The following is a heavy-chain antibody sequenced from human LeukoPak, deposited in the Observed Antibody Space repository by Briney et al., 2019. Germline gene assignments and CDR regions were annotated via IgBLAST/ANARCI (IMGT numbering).Heavy chain of an antibody. CDR1: GFTFSSYE. V-gene: IGHV3-48*03. D-gene: IGHD3-22*01. CDR2: ISSSGSTI. J-gene: IGHJ4*02. CDR3: AKGPYYDSSGRYFDY. Sequence: GGSLRLSCAASGFTFSSYEMNWVRQAPGKGLEWVSYISSSGSTIYYADSVKGRFTISRDNAKNSLYLQMNSLRAEDTALYYCAKGPYYDSSGRYFDYWGQGTLVTVSS.